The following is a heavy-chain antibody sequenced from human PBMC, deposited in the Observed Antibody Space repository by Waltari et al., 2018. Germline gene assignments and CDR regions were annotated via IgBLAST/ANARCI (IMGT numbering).Heavy chain of an antibody. V-gene: IGHV3-7*01. CDR1: GFTFSSYW. CDR2: IKQDGSEK. CDR3: AREGEYSCFDY. Sequence: EVQLVESGGGLVQPGGSLRLSCAASGFTFSSYWMGWFRQAPGKWLEWVANIKQDGSEKYYVDSVKGRFTISRDNAKNSLYLQMNSLRAEDTAVYYCAREGEYSCFDYWGQGTLVTVSS. D-gene: IGHD5-18*01. J-gene: IGHJ4*02.